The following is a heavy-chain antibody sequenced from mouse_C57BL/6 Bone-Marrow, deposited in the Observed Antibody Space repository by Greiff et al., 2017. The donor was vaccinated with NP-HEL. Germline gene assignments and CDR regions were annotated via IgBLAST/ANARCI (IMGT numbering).Heavy chain of an antibody. V-gene: IGHV1-39*01. CDR2: INPNYGTT. CDR1: GYSFTDYN. Sequence: EVQLQESGPELVKPGASVKISCKASGYSFTDYNMNWVKQSNGKSLEWIGVINPNYGTTSYNQKFKGKATLTVDQSSSTAYMQLNSLISEDSAVYDCARRTRQLRLQYYFDYWGQGTTLTVSS. CDR3: ARRTRQLRLQYYFDY. J-gene: IGHJ2*01. D-gene: IGHD3-2*02.